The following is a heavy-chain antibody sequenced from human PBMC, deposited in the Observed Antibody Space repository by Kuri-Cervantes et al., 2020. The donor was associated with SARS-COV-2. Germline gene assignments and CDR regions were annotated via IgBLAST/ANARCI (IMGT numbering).Heavy chain of an antibody. CDR1: GGSFSGYY. V-gene: IGHV4-34*01. Sequence: ESLKISCAVYGGSFSGYYWSWIRQPPGKELEWIGEINHSGSTNCNPSLKSRVTISVDTSKKQFSLNLSSVTAADTAVYYCARRSLWFGDYYGMDVWGQGTTVTVSS. D-gene: IGHD3-10*01. CDR3: ARRSLWFGDYYGMDV. J-gene: IGHJ6*02. CDR2: INHSGST.